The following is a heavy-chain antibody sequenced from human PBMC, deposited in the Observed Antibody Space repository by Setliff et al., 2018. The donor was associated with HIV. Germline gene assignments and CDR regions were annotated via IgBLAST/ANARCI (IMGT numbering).Heavy chain of an antibody. CDR3: ARAHLWFGESFPFDP. Sequence: SETLSLTCTVSGGSISSYYWSWIRLPPGKGLEWIGYIYTSGITNYNPSLKSRVTMSVDTSKNQFSLKLSSVTAADTAVYYCARAHLWFGESFPFDPWGQGTLVTVSS. J-gene: IGHJ5*02. V-gene: IGHV4-4*08. CDR1: GGSISSYY. CDR2: IYTSGIT. D-gene: IGHD3-10*01.